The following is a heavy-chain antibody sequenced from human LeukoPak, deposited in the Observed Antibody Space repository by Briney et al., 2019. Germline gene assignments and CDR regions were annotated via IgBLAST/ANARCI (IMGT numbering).Heavy chain of an antibody. Sequence: GASAKVSCKASGYTLTSYYMHWVRQAPGQGLEWMGKINPSSGATSNAQKFQGRVTMTRDTSTSTVYMELTSLRSEDTAVYYCAREFRSYSDYWGQGTLVTVSS. CDR3: AREFRSYSDY. D-gene: IGHD3-10*01. CDR2: INPSSGAT. V-gene: IGHV1-46*01. CDR1: GYTLTSYY. J-gene: IGHJ4*02.